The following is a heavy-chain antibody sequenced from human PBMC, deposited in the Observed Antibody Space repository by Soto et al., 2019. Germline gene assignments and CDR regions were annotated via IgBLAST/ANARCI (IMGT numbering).Heavy chain of an antibody. V-gene: IGHV4-59*12. CDR2: IFYSGST. J-gene: IGHJ4*02. Sequence: SETLSLTCTVSGGSISNYYWSWIRQPPGRGLEWIGHIFYSGSTNYNPSLKSRVTILLDKSKNQFSLSLSFMTAADTATYYCARSFGWCAVDSWGQGILVTVSS. CDR1: GGSISNYY. CDR3: ARSFGWCAVDS. D-gene: IGHD6-19*01.